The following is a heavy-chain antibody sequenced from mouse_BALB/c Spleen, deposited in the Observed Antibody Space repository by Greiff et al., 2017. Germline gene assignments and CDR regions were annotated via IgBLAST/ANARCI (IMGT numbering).Heavy chain of an antibody. J-gene: IGHJ1*01. CDR1: GFNIKDTY. Sequence: EVQLQQSGAELVKPGASVKLSCTASGFNIKDTYMHWVKQRPEQGLEWIGRIDPANGNTKYDPKFQGKATITADTSSNTAYLQLSSLTSEDTAVYYCARGNRYLYFDVWGAGTTVTVSS. V-gene: IGHV14-3*02. D-gene: IGHD2-14*01. CDR3: ARGNRYLYFDV. CDR2: IDPANGNT.